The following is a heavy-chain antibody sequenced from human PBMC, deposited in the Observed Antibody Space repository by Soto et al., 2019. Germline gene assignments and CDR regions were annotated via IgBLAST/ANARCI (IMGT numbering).Heavy chain of an antibody. CDR2: VHHSWGS. V-gene: IGHV4-59*08. J-gene: IGHJ6*02. Sequence: PSETLSLTCSVSGGSISCHYWSWLRQSPGKRMEWIGYVHHSWGSSYNPSLQSRVAISLDTSKSQFSLKVTSVTATDTAVYYCARQGFGPLHGLVDVWGQGTTVTVSS. CDR1: GGSISCHY. D-gene: IGHD3-10*01. CDR3: ARQGFGPLHGLVDV.